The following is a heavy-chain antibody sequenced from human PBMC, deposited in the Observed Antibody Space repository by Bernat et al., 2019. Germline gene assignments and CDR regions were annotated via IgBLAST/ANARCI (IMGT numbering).Heavy chain of an antibody. J-gene: IGHJ6*04. Sequence: QLQLQESGPGLVKPSETLSLTCTVSGGSISSSSYYWGWIRQPPGKGLEWIGSIYYSVSTYYNPALKSRVTISVRMSKNKFSLKLSSVTAAETAVYYCAGGAHNLLWFGEYYYGMDVWGEGTTVTVSS. CDR3: AGGAHNLLWFGEYYYGMDV. D-gene: IGHD3-10*01. V-gene: IGHV4-39*01. CDR2: IYYSVST. CDR1: GGSISSSSYY.